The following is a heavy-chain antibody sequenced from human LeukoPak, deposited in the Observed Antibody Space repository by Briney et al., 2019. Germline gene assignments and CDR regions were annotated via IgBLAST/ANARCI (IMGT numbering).Heavy chain of an antibody. CDR1: GGSISSYY. V-gene: IGHV4-4*07. Sequence: SETLSLTCTVSGGSISSYYWSWIRQPAGKGLERIGRIYTSGSTNYNPSLKSRVTMSVDTSKNQFSLKLSSVTAADTAVYYCARGGYYGSGSYPYYYYYYYMDVWGKGTTVTISS. J-gene: IGHJ6*03. D-gene: IGHD3-10*01. CDR2: IYTSGST. CDR3: ARGGYYGSGSYPYYYYYYYMDV.